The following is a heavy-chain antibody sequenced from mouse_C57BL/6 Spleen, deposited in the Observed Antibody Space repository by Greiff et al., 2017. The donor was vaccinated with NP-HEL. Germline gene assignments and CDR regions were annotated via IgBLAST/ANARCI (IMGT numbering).Heavy chain of an antibody. J-gene: IGHJ4*01. CDR2: IDPSDSYP. CDR3: ARRAVEGLYAKDY. D-gene: IGHD1-1*01. V-gene: IGHV1-69*01. CDR1: GYTFTSYW. Sequence: VQLQQPGAELVLPGASVKLSCKASGYTFTSYWMHWVKQRPGQGLAWIGEIDPSDSYPNYTQKFKGHSTLPVDKSSSTAYMQHSNLTSEDSAVYYGARRAVEGLYAKDYWCQGTSVTVAS.